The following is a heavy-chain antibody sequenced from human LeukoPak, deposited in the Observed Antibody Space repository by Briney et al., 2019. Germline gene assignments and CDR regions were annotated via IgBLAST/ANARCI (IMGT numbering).Heavy chain of an antibody. V-gene: IGHV3-21*01. CDR1: GFTFSSYS. CDR2: ISSSSSYI. J-gene: IGHJ4*02. D-gene: IGHD6-19*01. Sequence: GGSLRLPCAASGFTFSSYSMNWVRQAPGKGLEWVSSISSSSSYIYYADSVKGRFTISRDNAKNSLYLQMNSLRAEDTAVYYCARDLYSSGWYVVYWGQGTLVTVSS. CDR3: ARDLYSSGWYVVY.